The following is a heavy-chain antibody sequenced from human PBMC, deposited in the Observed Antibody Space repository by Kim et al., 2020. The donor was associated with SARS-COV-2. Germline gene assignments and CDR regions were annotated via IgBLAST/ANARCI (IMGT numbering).Heavy chain of an antibody. J-gene: IGHJ4*01. D-gene: IGHD3-10*01. V-gene: IGHV3-30*18. Sequence: GSLRLSCAASGFTFSSYGMHWVRQAPGKGLEWVAVISYDGSNKYYADSVKGRFTISRDNSKNTLYLQMNSLTAEDTAVYYCAKDVITMVRGVWTSYFDY. CDR1: GFTFSSYG. CDR2: ISYDGSNK. CDR3: AKDVITMVRGVWTSYFDY.